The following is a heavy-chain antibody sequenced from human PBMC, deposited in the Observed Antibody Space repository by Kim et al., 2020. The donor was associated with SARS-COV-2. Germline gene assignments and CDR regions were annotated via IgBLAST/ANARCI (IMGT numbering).Heavy chain of an antibody. J-gene: IGHJ4*02. CDR2: IWYDGNNK. V-gene: IGHV3-33*01. CDR1: GFTVSNYG. D-gene: IGHD3-9*01. CDR3: ARDEYDILTGSHLTYYFDY. Sequence: GGSLRLSCAASGFTVSNYGMHWVRQAPGKGLEWVAVIWYDGNNKYYADSVKGRFTISRDNSKNTLYLQMNSLRAEDTAVYYCARDEYDILTGSHLTYYFDYWGQGTLVTVSS.